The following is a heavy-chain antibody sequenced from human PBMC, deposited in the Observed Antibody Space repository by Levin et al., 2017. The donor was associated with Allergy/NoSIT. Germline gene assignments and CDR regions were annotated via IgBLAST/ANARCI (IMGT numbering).Heavy chain of an antibody. CDR2: IKSKTDGGTT. CDR3: ATVYFGDERLNY. V-gene: IGHV3-15*01. J-gene: IGHJ4*02. D-gene: IGHD3-10*01. CDR1: GFTFINAW. Sequence: GESLKISCAASGFTFINAWMSWVRQAPGKGLEWVGRIKSKTDGGTTDYAAPVKGRFTISRDDSKNTLYLQMNSLKTEDTAVYYCATVYFGDERLNYWGQGTLVTVSS.